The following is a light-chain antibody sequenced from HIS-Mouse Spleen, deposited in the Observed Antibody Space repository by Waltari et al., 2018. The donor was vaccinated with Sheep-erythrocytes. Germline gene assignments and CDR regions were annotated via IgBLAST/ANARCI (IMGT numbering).Light chain of an antibody. Sequence: QSALTQPRSVSGSPGQSVTISCTGTSSDVRVSNYVSWYQQHPGKAPKLMIYDVSKRPSGVPDRFSGSKSGNTASLTISGLQAEDEADYYCCSYAGSSTPWVFGGGTKLTVL. J-gene: IGLJ3*02. V-gene: IGLV2-11*01. CDR3: CSYAGSSTPWV. CDR2: DVS. CDR1: SSDVRVSNY.